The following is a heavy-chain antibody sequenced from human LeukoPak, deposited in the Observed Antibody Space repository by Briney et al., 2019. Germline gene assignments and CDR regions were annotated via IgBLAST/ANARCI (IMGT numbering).Heavy chain of an antibody. J-gene: IGHJ4*02. CDR3: AREVPDTIGYYFDF. V-gene: IGHV4-59*01. Sequence: ASETLSLTCSVSSDAIRSYYWSWIRQPPGKGLECLGFISFTGTTNYSPPLKSRVSISVDTSKNQISLKLVSVTAADTAVYYCAREVPDTIGYYFDFWGQGTRVTVSS. CDR2: ISFTGTT. CDR1: SDAIRSYY. D-gene: IGHD3-22*01.